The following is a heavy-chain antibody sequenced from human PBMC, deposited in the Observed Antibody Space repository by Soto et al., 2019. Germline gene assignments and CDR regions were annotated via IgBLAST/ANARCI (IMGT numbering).Heavy chain of an antibody. Sequence: ASVKVSCKVSGYTLTELSMHWVRQAPGKGLEWMGCFDPEDGETIYAQKLQGRVTMTTDTSTSTAYMELRSLRSDDTAVYYCARDTSDSSGWYFTVWFDYWGQGTLVTVSS. CDR3: ARDTSDSSGWYFTVWFDY. D-gene: IGHD6-19*01. V-gene: IGHV1-24*01. CDR1: GYTLTELS. J-gene: IGHJ4*02. CDR2: FDPEDGET.